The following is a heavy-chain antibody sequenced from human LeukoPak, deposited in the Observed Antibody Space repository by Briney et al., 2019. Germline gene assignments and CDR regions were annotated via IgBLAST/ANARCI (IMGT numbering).Heavy chain of an antibody. CDR3: ARHALGLGIAPRPPCFYP. J-gene: IGHJ5*02. D-gene: IGHD6-6*01. V-gene: IGHV5-51*01. CDR1: GCFFISYW. Sequence: GGALQISCKGSGCFFISYWIGWVRQLPGKGLEWVGIIITGESDNRYRPSFQGEVTISADKYISNAVLQESSMEASDTAMYYCARHALGLGIAPRPPCFYPWGQGTLVTVSS. CDR2: IITGESDN.